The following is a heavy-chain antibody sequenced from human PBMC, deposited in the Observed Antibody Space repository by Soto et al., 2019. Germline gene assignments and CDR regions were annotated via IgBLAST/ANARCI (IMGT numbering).Heavy chain of an antibody. Sequence: EVQLVESGGGLVQPGGSLRLSCAASGFTFSSYSMNWVRQAPGKGLEWVSYISSSSTIYYSGSVKGRFTISRDNAKNSLYLQMNGLRDEDTAVYYCARGGKPLNWFDPWGQGTLVTVSS. CDR3: ARGGKPLNWFDP. CDR1: GFTFSSYS. CDR2: ISSSSTI. J-gene: IGHJ5*02. V-gene: IGHV3-48*02.